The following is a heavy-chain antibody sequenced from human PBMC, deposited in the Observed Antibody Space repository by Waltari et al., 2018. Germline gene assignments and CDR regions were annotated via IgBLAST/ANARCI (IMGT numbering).Heavy chain of an antibody. CDR2: IKPDGSGK. J-gene: IGHJ4*02. Sequence: EVQLVESGGDSVPPGGSLRLSCAASGFTFSNFWMSGVRQAPGKGRQWVASIKPDGSGKYYVESVKGRFTISRDNAKNSLNLQMDSLRVEDTAVYFCARDVLWGQGTRVTVSP. D-gene: IGHD2-15*01. V-gene: IGHV3-7*01. CDR1: GFTFSNFW. CDR3: ARDVL.